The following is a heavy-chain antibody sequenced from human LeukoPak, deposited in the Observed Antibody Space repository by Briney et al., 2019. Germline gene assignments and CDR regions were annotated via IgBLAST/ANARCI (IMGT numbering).Heavy chain of an antibody. CDR3: ARLQLYYYDSSGYYSPLDY. Sequence: GESLKISCKGSGYSFTSYWIGWVRQMPGKGLEWMGIIYPGDSDTRYSPSFQGQVTISAGKSISTAYLQWSSLKASDTAMYYCARLQLYYYDSSGYYSPLDYWGQGTLVTVSS. J-gene: IGHJ4*02. CDR1: GYSFTSYW. D-gene: IGHD3-22*01. V-gene: IGHV5-51*01. CDR2: IYPGDSDT.